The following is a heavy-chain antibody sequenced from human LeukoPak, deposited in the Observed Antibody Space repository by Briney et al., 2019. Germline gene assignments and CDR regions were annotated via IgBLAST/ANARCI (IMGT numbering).Heavy chain of an antibody. CDR2: INHSGST. D-gene: IGHD3-22*01. Sequence: KPSETLSLTCTVSGGSISSSSYYWGWIRQPPGKGLEWIGEINHSGSTNYNPSLKSRVTISVDTSKNQFSLKLSSVTAADTAVYYCARLRAWYYYDSSGYYPPHWFDPWGQGTLVTVSS. CDR3: ARLRAWYYYDSSGYYPPHWFDP. V-gene: IGHV4-39*07. J-gene: IGHJ5*02. CDR1: GGSISSSSYY.